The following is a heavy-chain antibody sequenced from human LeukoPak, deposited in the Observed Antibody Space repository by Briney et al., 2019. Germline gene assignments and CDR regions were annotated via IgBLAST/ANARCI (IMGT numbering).Heavy chain of an antibody. J-gene: IGHJ3*02. CDR3: ARDGPEGGPNTGDAFDI. Sequence: PGGSLRLSCAASGFTFSTYWMHWVRQAPGKGLVWVSRIDHDGINTYYADSVKGRFTISRDNAKNSLYLQMNSLRAEDTAVYYCARDGPEGGPNTGDAFDIWGQGTMVTVSS. V-gene: IGHV3-74*01. CDR1: GFTFSTYW. D-gene: IGHD2-15*01. CDR2: IDHDGINT.